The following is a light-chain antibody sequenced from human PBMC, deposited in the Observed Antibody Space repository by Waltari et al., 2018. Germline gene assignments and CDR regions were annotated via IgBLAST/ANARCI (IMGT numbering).Light chain of an antibody. V-gene: IGKV3-11*01. Sequence: DIVVTQSPAILSFSPGERASLSCRASQSVTNYLAWYQQKPGQAPRLLIYDTSNRATGIPARFSGSGFGTDFTLTISSLEPEDFAIYYCQQRRNWPLTFGGGTKVEIK. CDR3: QQRRNWPLT. J-gene: IGKJ4*01. CDR2: DTS. CDR1: QSVTNY.